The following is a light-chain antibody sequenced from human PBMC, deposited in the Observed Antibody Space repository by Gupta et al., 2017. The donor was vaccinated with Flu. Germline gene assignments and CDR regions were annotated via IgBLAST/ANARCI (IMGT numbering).Light chain of an antibody. J-gene: IGLJ2*01. CDR1: SSDVGGYNY. V-gene: IGLV2-14*01. CDR3: SSYTSSSTSHVV. CDR2: EVS. Sequence: QSALTQPASVSGSPGQSITISCTGPSSDVGGYNYVSWYQQHPGKAPKLMIYEVSNRPSGVSNRFSGSKSGNTASLTISGLQAEDEADYYCSSYTSSSTSHVVFGGGTKLTVL.